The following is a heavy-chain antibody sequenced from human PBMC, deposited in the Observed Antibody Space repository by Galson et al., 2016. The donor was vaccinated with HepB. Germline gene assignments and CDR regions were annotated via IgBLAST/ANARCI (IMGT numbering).Heavy chain of an antibody. CDR3: ATSPSRGV. J-gene: IGHJ6*02. D-gene: IGHD2-2*01. CDR2: IYSGGSI. Sequence: SLRLSCAASGFAVSNNYMSWVRQAPGKGLEGVSVIYSGGSIQYADSVKGRFTISRDNSKNTLYLQMNSLRAEDTAVYYCATSPSRGVWGRGTTVTVSS. CDR1: GFAVSNNY. V-gene: IGHV3-53*01.